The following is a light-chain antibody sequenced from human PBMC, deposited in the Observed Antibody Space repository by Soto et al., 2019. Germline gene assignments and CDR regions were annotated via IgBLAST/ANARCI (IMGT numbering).Light chain of an antibody. J-gene: IGLJ1*01. V-gene: IGLV2-14*01. CDR2: EVS. Sequence: ALSQPASGCRSPGQSITISCTGTSSDVGGYNYVSWYQQHPGKAPKLMIYEVSNRPSGVSNRFSGSKSGNTASLTISGLQAEDEADYSCSSYTSSSTLVFGTGTKMTVL. CDR3: SSYTSSSTLV. CDR1: SSDVGGYNY.